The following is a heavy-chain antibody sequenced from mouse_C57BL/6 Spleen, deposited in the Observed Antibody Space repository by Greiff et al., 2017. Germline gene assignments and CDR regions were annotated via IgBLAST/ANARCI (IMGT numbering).Heavy chain of an antibody. Sequence: EVQLVESGGGLVKPGGSLKLSCAASGFTFSDYGMHWVRQAPEKGLEWVAYISSGSSTIYYADTVKGLFTISRDNAKNTLFLQMTSLRSEDTAMYYCAKGLYGDPFDYWGQGTTLTVSS. CDR1: GFTFSDYG. D-gene: IGHD2-13*01. V-gene: IGHV5-17*01. CDR3: AKGLYGDPFDY. J-gene: IGHJ2*01. CDR2: ISSGSSTI.